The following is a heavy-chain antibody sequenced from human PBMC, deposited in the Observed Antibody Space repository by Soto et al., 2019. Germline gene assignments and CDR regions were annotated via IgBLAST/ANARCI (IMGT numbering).Heavy chain of an antibody. Sequence: GGSLRLSCAASGFTFSDYYMSWIRQAPGKGLEWVSYISSSGSTIYYADSVKGRFTISRDNAKNSLYLQMNSLRAEDTAVYYCARAGSEGYYYYMDVWGKGTTVTVSS. CDR2: ISSSGSTI. CDR3: ARAGSEGYYYYMDV. D-gene: IGHD6-25*01. CDR1: GFTFSDYY. V-gene: IGHV3-11*01. J-gene: IGHJ6*03.